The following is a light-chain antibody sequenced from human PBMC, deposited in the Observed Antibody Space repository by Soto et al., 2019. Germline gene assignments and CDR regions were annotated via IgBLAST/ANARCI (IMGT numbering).Light chain of an antibody. CDR3: HQSYSFPQT. Sequence: DIQMTQSPSSLSASVGDRVIIACRSNQTISTYLNWYQQKPEKAPQLLIYATNNMHSGVSSRFRGSGSGTDFTLTITSLQPEDCAYYYCHQSYSFPQTFGQGTKLEIK. J-gene: IGKJ2*01. V-gene: IGKV1-39*01. CDR1: QTISTY. CDR2: ATN.